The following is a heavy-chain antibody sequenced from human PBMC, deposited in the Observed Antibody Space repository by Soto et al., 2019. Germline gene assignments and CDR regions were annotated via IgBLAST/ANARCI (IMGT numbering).Heavy chain of an antibody. CDR2: ISAYNGNT. CDR3: ARDSSGWFPRGMDAFDI. V-gene: IGHV1-18*01. D-gene: IGHD6-19*01. J-gene: IGHJ3*02. CDR1: GXTFTSYG. Sequence: GASVKGSCKVSGXTFTSYGISRVRQAPGQGLEWMGWISAYNGNTNYAQKLQGRVTMTTDTSTSTAYMELRSLRSDDTAVYYCARDSSGWFPRGMDAFDIWGQGTMVTVSS.